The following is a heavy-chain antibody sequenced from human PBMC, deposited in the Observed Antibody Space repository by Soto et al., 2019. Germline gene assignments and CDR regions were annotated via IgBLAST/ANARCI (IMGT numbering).Heavy chain of an antibody. J-gene: IGHJ4*02. V-gene: IGHV3-23*01. D-gene: IGHD6-13*01. CDR3: AKGGQQLIRTDF. Sequence: PGGSLRLSCAASGFTFSSYVMNWVRQAPGKGLEWASSISGSAYSTYYADSVKGRFTISRDNSKNTLYLQMNSLRAEDTAVYYCAKGGQQLIRTDFWGQGTLVTVSS. CDR1: GFTFSSYV. CDR2: ISGSAYST.